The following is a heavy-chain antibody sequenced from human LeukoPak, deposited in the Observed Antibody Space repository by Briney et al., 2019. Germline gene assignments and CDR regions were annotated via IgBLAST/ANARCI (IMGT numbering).Heavy chain of an antibody. D-gene: IGHD3-22*01. CDR3: ARGNWDSSGYTDGFFDY. V-gene: IGHV3-74*01. Sequence: GGSLRLSCAASGFTFSSYWMHWGRQVPGKGLLWVPHINSDGSSTTYAASVKGRFTISRDNAKSTLHLQMNSLRAEDMAVYYCARGNWDSSGYTDGFFDYWGQGTLVTVSS. J-gene: IGHJ4*02. CDR2: INSDGSST. CDR1: GFTFSSYW.